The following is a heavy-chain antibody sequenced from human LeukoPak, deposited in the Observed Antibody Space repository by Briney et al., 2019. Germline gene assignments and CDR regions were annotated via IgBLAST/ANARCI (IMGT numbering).Heavy chain of an antibody. CDR3: AKNYYGSGTYPYYYYMDV. D-gene: IGHD3-10*01. V-gene: IGHV3-23*01. Sequence: GGSLRLSCAASGFTFNKYGMSWVRQAPGKGLEGVSAISGSGDSTYYADSVKGRFTVSRDSSKNTLYMQMNSLAAEATAVYYCAKNYYGSGTYPYYYYMDVWGKGTPVTISS. CDR2: ISGSGDST. CDR1: GFTFNKYG. J-gene: IGHJ6*03.